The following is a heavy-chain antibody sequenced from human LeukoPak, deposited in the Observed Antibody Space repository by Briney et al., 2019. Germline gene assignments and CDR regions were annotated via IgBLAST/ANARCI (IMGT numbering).Heavy chain of an antibody. D-gene: IGHD5-12*01. CDR3: ARDRGHSGYDLYDY. CDR1: GFTLSNYW. CDR2: INQDGSEI. J-gene: IGHJ4*02. Sequence: GGSLRLSCAASGFTLSNYWMGWVRQAPGKGVERVANINQDGSEIYNVDSVKGRFTISRDIAKHLLYLEMNSQRAEDRCVYYCARDRGHSGYDLYDYGGQGTRVTVST. V-gene: IGHV3-7*01.